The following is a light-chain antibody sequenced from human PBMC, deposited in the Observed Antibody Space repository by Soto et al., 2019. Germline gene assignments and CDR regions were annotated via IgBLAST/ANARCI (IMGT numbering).Light chain of an antibody. Sequence: QSALTQPASVSGSPGQSITISCTATSSDVGSFNYVSWYQHHPGKAPKLMIYEVTSRPSGVSNRFSGSKSGNTASLTISGLQAEDEADYYCVSYETSTTLYVFGSGTKVTV. CDR2: EVT. CDR3: VSYETSTTLYV. CDR1: SSDVGSFNY. J-gene: IGLJ1*01. V-gene: IGLV2-14*01.